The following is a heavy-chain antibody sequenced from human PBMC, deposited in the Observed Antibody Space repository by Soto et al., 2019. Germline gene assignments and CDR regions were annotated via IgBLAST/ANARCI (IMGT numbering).Heavy chain of an antibody. Sequence: QVQLVQSGAEVKKPGSPVNVSCKTSGGTFGNSAVTWVRQAPGQGLEWLGGIVPMFGTANYAQKFQGRVTITADESTITAYMELNSLKTDDTAVYYCARDGDPQSAFWSGPLGGGRFDPWGQGTLVTVSS. CDR3: ARDGDPQSAFWSGPLGGGRFDP. CDR1: GGTFGNSA. V-gene: IGHV1-69*12. CDR2: IVPMFGTA. J-gene: IGHJ5*02. D-gene: IGHD3-3*01.